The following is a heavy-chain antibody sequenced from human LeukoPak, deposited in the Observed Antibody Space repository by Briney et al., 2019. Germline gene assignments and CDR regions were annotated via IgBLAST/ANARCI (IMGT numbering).Heavy chain of an antibody. Sequence: ASVKVSCKASGYNFISYYMHWVRQAPGQGLEWMVIINPSGGSKSYAQKFQDRVTMTRDTSTSTVYMELSSLKSEATAVYYCAREDVVLVDAVRYYYYGMDVWGQGTTVTVSS. CDR2: INPSGGSK. D-gene: IGHD2-8*01. CDR1: GYNFISYY. V-gene: IGHV1-46*01. J-gene: IGHJ6*02. CDR3: AREDVVLVDAVRYYYYGMDV.